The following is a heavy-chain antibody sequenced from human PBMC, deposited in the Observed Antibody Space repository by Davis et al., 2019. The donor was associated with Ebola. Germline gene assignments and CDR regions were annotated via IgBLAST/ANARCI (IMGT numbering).Heavy chain of an antibody. CDR3: ARALTYYYDSSGYGWFDP. J-gene: IGHJ5*02. Sequence: PGGSLRLSCAASGFTFSSYEMNWVRQAPGKGLEWVSYISSSGSTIYYADSVKGRFTISRDNAKNSLYLQMNSLRAEDTAVYYCARALTYYYDSSGYGWFDPWGQGTLVTVSS. CDR2: ISSSGSTI. V-gene: IGHV3-48*03. CDR1: GFTFSSYE. D-gene: IGHD3-22*01.